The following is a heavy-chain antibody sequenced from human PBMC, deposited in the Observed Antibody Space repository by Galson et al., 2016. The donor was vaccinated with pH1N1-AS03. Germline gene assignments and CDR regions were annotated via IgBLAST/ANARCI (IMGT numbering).Heavy chain of an antibody. V-gene: IGHV3-23*01. J-gene: IGHJ3*02. CDR2: ITSGGNT. CDR3: TKGYLTSTAVIARDGLDI. CDR1: GFSFSCYA. Sequence: SLRLSCAASGFSFSCYAMSWVRQAPGKGLQWVSSITSGGNTYYADSVKGRFTISRDNSKQTLYLQMNSLRAEDTAVYYCTKGYLTSTAVIARDGLDIWGQGTMVTVSS. D-gene: IGHD2-21*01.